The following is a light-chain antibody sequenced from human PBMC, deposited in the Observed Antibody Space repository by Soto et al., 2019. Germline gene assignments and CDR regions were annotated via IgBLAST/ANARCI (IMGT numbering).Light chain of an antibody. CDR2: HAS. Sequence: EIVLTQSPATLSLSPGERATLSCRASQSVSSYLAWYQQKPGQAPRLLIYHASNRATGIPARFSGSGSGTDFTLTSSILEPDDFVFHHCQQRSNWLTFGGGTKVEIK. J-gene: IGKJ4*01. V-gene: IGKV3-11*01. CDR1: QSVSSY. CDR3: QQRSNWLT.